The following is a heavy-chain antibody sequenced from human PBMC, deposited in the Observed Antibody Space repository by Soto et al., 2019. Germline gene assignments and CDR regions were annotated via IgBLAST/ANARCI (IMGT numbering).Heavy chain of an antibody. CDR1: GFTFSSYG. J-gene: IGHJ5*02. CDR2: IWYDGSNK. D-gene: IGHD1-26*01. V-gene: IGHV3-33*01. Sequence: QVQLVESGGGVVQPGRSLRLSCAASGFTFSSYGMHWVRQAPGKGLEWVAVIWYDGSNKYYADSVKGRFTISRDNSKNTLYLQMNGLRAEDTAVYYCARSGSYYSNWFDPWGQGTLVTVSS. CDR3: ARSGSYYSNWFDP.